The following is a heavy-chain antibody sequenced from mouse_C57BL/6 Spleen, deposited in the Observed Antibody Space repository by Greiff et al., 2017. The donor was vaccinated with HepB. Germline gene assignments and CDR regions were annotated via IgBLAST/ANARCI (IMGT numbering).Heavy chain of an antibody. CDR3: ARHGVTTVVATDYAMDY. CDR2: FYPGSGSI. J-gene: IGHJ4*01. V-gene: IGHV1-62-2*01. Sequence: QVQLKESGAELVKPGASVKLSCKASGYTFTEYTIHWVKQRSGQGLEWIGWFYPGSGSIKYNEKFKDKATLTSDKSSSTVYMELSRLTSEDSAVYFCARHGVTTVVATDYAMDYWGQGTSVTVSS. D-gene: IGHD1-1*01. CDR1: GYTFTEYT.